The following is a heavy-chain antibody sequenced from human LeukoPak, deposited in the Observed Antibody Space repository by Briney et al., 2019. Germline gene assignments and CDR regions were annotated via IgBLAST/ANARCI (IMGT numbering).Heavy chain of an antibody. D-gene: IGHD4-17*01. CDR1: GFTVSTNY. Sequence: PGGSLRLFRAASGFTVSTNYISGVREAPGKGLEWVSLIYSGGGTYYADSVKGRFTISRDNSRNTLSLQMNSLRVDDTAVYYCARGFRSVTTWGYFDYWGQGALVTVSS. CDR3: ARGFRSVTTWGYFDY. V-gene: IGHV3-66*01. J-gene: IGHJ4*02. CDR2: IYSGGGT.